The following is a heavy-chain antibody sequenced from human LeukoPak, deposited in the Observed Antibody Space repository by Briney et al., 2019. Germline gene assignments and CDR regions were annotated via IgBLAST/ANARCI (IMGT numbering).Heavy chain of an antibody. Sequence: SETLSLTCAVSGGSISSSYWWTWVRQPPGKGLEWIGEIYHSGSTNYNPSLKSRLTISVDKSKNQFSLKLSSMTAADTAVYYCARSYWTGYHHLDFWGQRTLVTVSS. D-gene: IGHD3/OR15-3a*01. CDR1: GGSISSSYW. CDR2: IYHSGST. J-gene: IGHJ4*02. CDR3: ARSYWTGYHHLDF. V-gene: IGHV4-4*02.